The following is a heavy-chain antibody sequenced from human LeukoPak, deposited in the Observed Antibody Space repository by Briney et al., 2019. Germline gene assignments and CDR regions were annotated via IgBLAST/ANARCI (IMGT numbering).Heavy chain of an antibody. D-gene: IGHD4-11*01. CDR2: IYYSGST. CDR1: GGSISSGDYY. V-gene: IGHV4-30-4*01. J-gene: IGHJ5*02. CDR3: ARGYSNYGYLLDWFDP. Sequence: SQTLSLTCTVSGGSISSGDYYWSWIRQPPGKGLEWFGYIYYSGSTYYNPSLKSRVTMSVDTSKNQFSLNLNSVTAADTAVYYCARGYSNYGYLLDWFDPWGQGTLVTVSS.